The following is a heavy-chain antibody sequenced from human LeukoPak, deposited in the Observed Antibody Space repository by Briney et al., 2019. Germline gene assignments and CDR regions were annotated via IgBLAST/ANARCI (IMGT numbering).Heavy chain of an antibody. CDR1: GYSFTSYW. D-gene: IGHD2-8*01. Sequence: GESLKISCKGSGYSFTSYWIGWVRQMPGKGPEWMGIIYPGDSDTRYSPSFQGQVTISADKSISTAYLQWSSLKASDTAMYYCARRQASCSNGVCYTLYDMDVWGQGTTVTVSS. J-gene: IGHJ6*02. V-gene: IGHV5-51*01. CDR3: ARRQASCSNGVCYTLYDMDV. CDR2: IYPGDSDT.